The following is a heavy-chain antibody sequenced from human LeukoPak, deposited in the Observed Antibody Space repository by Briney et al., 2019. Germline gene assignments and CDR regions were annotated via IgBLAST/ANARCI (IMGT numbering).Heavy chain of an antibody. Sequence: LPGGSLRLSCAASGSTFSNYWMHWVRHAPGKGLVWVSRINTDGSSTSYADSVKGRFTISRDNAKSTLFLQMNSLRAEDTAVYYCAKHYGSGRFTEYYYGMDVWGQGTTVTVSS. J-gene: IGHJ6*02. CDR3: AKHYGSGRFTEYYYGMDV. CDR2: INTDGSST. V-gene: IGHV3-74*01. D-gene: IGHD3-10*01. CDR1: GSTFSNYW.